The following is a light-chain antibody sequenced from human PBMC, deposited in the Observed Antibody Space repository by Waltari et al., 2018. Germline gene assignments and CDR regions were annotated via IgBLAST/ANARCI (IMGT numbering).Light chain of an antibody. CDR3: SSYAGSSNFVV. CDR2: DVN. CDR1: SGDVGGYNY. V-gene: IGLV2-8*01. Sequence: QSALTQPPSASGSPGQSVTISCTGTSGDVGGYNYVSWYQQYPGKAPKLLIYDVNKRPSGVPSRLPGFKSDNTASLTVSGLQDEDEADYYCSSYAGSSNFVVFGGGTKVTVL. J-gene: IGLJ2*01.